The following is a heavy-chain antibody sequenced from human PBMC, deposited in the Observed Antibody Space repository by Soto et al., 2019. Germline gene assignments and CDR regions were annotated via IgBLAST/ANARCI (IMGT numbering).Heavy chain of an antibody. D-gene: IGHD3-3*01. CDR3: ARSSTYYDFWSGYPRDRYYYYGMDV. Sequence: ASVKVSCKASEYTFTGYYMHWVRHAPGQGLEWMGWINPNSGGTNYAQKFQGWVTMTRDTSISTAYMELSRLRSDDTAVYYCARSSTYYDFWSGYPRDRYYYYGMDVWGQGTTVTVSS. J-gene: IGHJ6*02. V-gene: IGHV1-2*04. CDR1: EYTFTGYY. CDR2: INPNSGGT.